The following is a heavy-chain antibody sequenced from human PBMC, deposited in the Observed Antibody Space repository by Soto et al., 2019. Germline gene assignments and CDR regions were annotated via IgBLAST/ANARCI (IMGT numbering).Heavy chain of an antibody. CDR3: AGGTGAGLANY. D-gene: IGHD1-26*01. Sequence: QVQLVQSGAEVKKPGASVKVSCKASEYTFSGSFIHWVRQAPGQGLEWMGWINPYSGGTNYAQKFKAWVTMTRDMSITTAYMVLSRLRADDTAVYYCAGGTGAGLANYWGQGTRVTVSS. J-gene: IGHJ4*02. CDR2: INPYSGGT. V-gene: IGHV1-2*04. CDR1: EYTFSGSF.